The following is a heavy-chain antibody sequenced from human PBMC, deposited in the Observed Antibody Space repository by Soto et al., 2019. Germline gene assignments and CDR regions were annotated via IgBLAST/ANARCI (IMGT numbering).Heavy chain of an antibody. CDR2: IYDSGST. CDR1: GGSSVGGDDY. V-gene: IGHV4-30-4*01. J-gene: IGHJ3*02. CDR3: AREALYYDRSRQAAFAI. Sequence: PSATLSDRCSVAGGSSVGGDDYWSWIRQPAGKGLEWIGYIYDSGSTYYNPSLKGRVTISVDTSKNQFSLKLSSVTAADTAVYYCAREALYYDRSRQAAFAIWGQGTTVPVSS. D-gene: IGHD3-22*01.